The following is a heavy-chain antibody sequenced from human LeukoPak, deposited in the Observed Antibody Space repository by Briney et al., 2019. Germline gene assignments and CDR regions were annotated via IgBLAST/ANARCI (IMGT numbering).Heavy chain of an antibody. J-gene: IGHJ3*02. CDR1: GFTFSSYG. CDR2: IISYGSST. Sequence: SGGSLRLSCAASGFTFSSYGMHWVRQAPGKGLVWVSRIISYGSSTNYADSVKGRFTISRDNAKNTLYLQMNSLRAEDTALYYCAREDVDITVATSGAFDIWGQGTMVTVSS. D-gene: IGHD6-19*01. CDR3: AREDVDITVATSGAFDI. V-gene: IGHV3-74*01.